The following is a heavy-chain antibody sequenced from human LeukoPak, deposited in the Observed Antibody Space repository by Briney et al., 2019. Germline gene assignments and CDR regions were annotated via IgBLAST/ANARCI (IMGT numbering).Heavy chain of an antibody. CDR2: ISAYNGNT. CDR1: GYTFTSYG. D-gene: IGHD6-13*01. Sequence: ASVKVSCKASGYTFTSYGISWVRQAPGQGLEWMGWISAYNGNTNYAQKLQGRVTMTTDKSTSTAYMELRSLSSDDTAVYYCARDHAAGTSGDYWGQGTLVTVSS. CDR3: ARDHAAGTSGDY. V-gene: IGHV1-18*04. J-gene: IGHJ4*02.